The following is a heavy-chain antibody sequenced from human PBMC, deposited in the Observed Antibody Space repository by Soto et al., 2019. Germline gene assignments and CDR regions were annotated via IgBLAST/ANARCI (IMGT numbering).Heavy chain of an antibody. CDR2: IIPIFGTA. D-gene: IGHD6-6*01. CDR1: GGTFSSYA. Sequence: QVQLVQSGAEVKKPGSSVKVSCKASGGTFSSYAISWVRQAPGQGLEWMGGIIPIFGTANYAQKFQGRVTITADESTSTAYMELSSLRSEDTAVYYCARGRIAARPDFSGDVLTYFLYGMDVWGQGTTVTVSS. V-gene: IGHV1-69*01. J-gene: IGHJ6*02. CDR3: ARGRIAARPDFSGDVLTYFLYGMDV.